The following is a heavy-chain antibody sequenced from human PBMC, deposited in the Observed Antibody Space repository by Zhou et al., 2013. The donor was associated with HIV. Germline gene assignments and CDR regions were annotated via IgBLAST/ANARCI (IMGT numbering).Heavy chain of an antibody. J-gene: IGHJ5*02. V-gene: IGHV1-18*01. CDR1: GYTFTSYG. CDR2: ISVYNGNT. D-gene: IGHD1-1*01. CDR3: ARDRDGTSDNWFDP. Sequence: QTHLRQSGPEVKKPGASVRVSCKASGYTFTSYGISWVRQAPGQGLEWMGWISVYNGNTNYGQKFQGRVTMTTETLMSTAYMELRSLRSDDTAVYYCARDRDGTSDNWFDPWGQGTLVTVSS.